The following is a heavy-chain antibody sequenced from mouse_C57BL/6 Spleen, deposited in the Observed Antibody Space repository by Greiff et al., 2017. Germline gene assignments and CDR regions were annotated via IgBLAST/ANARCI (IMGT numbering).Heavy chain of an antibody. D-gene: IGHD2-14*01. CDR1: GFTFSSYA. CDR2: ISSGGDYI. CDR3: TRVGTLNYFDY. V-gene: IGHV5-9-1*02. J-gene: IGHJ2*01. Sequence: EVQLQESGEGLVKPGGSLKLSCAASGFTFSSYAMSWVRQTPEKRLEWVAYISSGGDYIYYADTVKGRFTISRDNARNTLYLQMSSLKSEDTAMYYCTRVGTLNYFDYWGQGTTLTVSS.